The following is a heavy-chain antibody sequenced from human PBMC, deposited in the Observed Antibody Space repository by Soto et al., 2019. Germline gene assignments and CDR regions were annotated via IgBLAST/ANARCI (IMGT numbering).Heavy chain of an antibody. Sequence: QVQLQESRPGLVQPSGTLSLTCAVSGDSINNSHWWSWVRQTPGKGLEWIGETYHSGTTNYNPSLKIRVTISIAKSKNQLSVKIKSVTAADTAVYYSAREFNSSPARGPNWFDPWCQGTLVTVSS. CDR1: GDSINNSHW. CDR2: TYHSGTT. V-gene: IGHV4-4*02. D-gene: IGHD6-13*01. CDR3: AREFNSSPARGPNWFDP. J-gene: IGHJ5*02.